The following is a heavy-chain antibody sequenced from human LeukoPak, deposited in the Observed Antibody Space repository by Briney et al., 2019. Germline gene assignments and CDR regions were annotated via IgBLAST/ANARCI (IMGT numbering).Heavy chain of an antibody. CDR3: ARDPGYSSSWYEAEYFQH. CDR2: ISSSGSTI. V-gene: IGHV3-11*01. J-gene: IGHJ1*01. Sequence: PGGSLRLSCAASGFTFSDYYMSWIRQAPGKGLEWVSYISSSGSTIYYADSVKGRFTISRDNAKNSLYLQMNSLRAEDTAVYYCARDPGYSSSWYEAEYFQHWGQGTLVTVSS. CDR1: GFTFSDYY. D-gene: IGHD6-13*01.